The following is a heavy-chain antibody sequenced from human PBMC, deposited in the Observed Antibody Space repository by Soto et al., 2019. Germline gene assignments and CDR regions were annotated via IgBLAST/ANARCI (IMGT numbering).Heavy chain of an antibody. D-gene: IGHD1-1*01. Sequence: QVQLVESGGGVVQPGRSLRLSCAASGFTFSSYGMHWVRQAPGKGLEWVAFISYDGINKYYANSVKGRFTISRDNSKNTLYLQMNSLGAEDTAVYYCAKSVYNWTDGFFDFWGQGTLVTVSS. V-gene: IGHV3-30*18. CDR2: ISYDGINK. CDR3: AKSVYNWTDGFFDF. J-gene: IGHJ4*02. CDR1: GFTFSSYG.